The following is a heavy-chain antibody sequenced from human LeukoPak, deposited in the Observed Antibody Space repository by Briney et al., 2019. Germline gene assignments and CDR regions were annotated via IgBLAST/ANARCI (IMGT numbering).Heavy chain of an antibody. J-gene: IGHJ3*02. Sequence: GGSLRLSCAVSGFTFSSYEMNWVRQAPGKGLEWVSYISSSGSTIYYADSVKGRFTISRDNAKNSLYLQMNSLRAEDTAVYYCARDYFDSSGYYYPDAFDIWGQGTMVTASS. CDR3: ARDYFDSSGYYYPDAFDI. CDR2: ISSSGSTI. V-gene: IGHV3-48*03. CDR1: GFTFSSYE. D-gene: IGHD3-22*01.